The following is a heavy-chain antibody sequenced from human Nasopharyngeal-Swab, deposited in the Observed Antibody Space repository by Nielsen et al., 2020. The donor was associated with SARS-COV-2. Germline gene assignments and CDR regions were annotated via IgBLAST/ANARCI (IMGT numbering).Heavy chain of an antibody. Sequence: ETVALTCTVWGGSMSRYYGSGMRQPPGKGREWIGYIYYRGSTNYTPSRKSRVTRSVDTSKNQFSLKLSSVTGADTAVYYCARDPNGGFDPWGQGTLVTVSS. CDR2: IYYRGST. CDR3: ARDPNGGFDP. CDR1: GGSMSRYY. V-gene: IGHV4-59*01. D-gene: IGHD3-10*01. J-gene: IGHJ5*02.